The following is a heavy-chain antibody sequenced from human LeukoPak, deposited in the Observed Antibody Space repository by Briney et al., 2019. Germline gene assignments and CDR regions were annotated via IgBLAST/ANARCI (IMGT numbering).Heavy chain of an antibody. J-gene: IGHJ4*02. CDR3: ARVTHFVYNFWSGYFDY. CDR2: IKQDGSDK. CDR1: GFTFSNYW. Sequence: GGSLRLSCAASGFTFSNYWMTWVRQAPGKGLEWVANIKQDGSDKYYVDSVKGRFTISRDNTKNSLYLQLNSLRAEDTAEYYCARVTHFVYNFWSGYFDYWGQGTLVTVSS. V-gene: IGHV3-7*01. D-gene: IGHD3-3*01.